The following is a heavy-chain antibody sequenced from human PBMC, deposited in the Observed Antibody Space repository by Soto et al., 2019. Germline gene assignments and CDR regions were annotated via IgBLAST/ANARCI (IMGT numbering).Heavy chain of an antibody. V-gene: IGHV3-23*01. CDR1: GFTFSSYA. J-gene: IGHJ5*02. D-gene: IGHD3-3*01. CDR3: AKDRTIFGGHNWFDP. CDR2: ISGSGGST. Sequence: EVQLLESGGGLVQPGGSLRLSCEASGFTFSSYAMSWVRQAPGKGLEWVSAISGSGGSTYYADSVKGRFTISRDNSKNTLYLQMTSLRAEDTAVNYCAKDRTIFGGHNWFDPWGQGTLVTVSS.